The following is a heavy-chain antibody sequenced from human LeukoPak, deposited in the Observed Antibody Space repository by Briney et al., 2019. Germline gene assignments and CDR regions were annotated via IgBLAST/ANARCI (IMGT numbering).Heavy chain of an antibody. CDR3: ARVYYGSRSYSFDN. CDR1: GFTFSSYA. J-gene: IGHJ4*02. Sequence: GGSLRLSCAASGFTFSSYAMSWVRQAPGKGLEWVSGISGSGGDTYYAESVKGRFTISRDNAKNSLYLQMKSLRVGDTAVYYCARVYYGSRSYSFDNWGQGTLVTVSS. CDR2: ISGSGGDT. D-gene: IGHD3-10*01. V-gene: IGHV3-23*01.